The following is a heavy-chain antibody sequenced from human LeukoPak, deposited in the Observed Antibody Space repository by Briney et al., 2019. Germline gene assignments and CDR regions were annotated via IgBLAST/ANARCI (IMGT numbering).Heavy chain of an antibody. D-gene: IGHD3-10*01. CDR3: AKGSSAGRPYYFDY. Sequence: GASVKVSCKASGGTFSSYAISWVRQAPGQGLEWMGGIIPIFGTANYAQKFQGRVTVTADESTSTAYMELSSLRSEDTAMYYCAKGSSAGRPYYFDYWGQGTLVTVSS. J-gene: IGHJ4*02. V-gene: IGHV1-69*13. CDR1: GGTFSSYA. CDR2: IIPIFGTA.